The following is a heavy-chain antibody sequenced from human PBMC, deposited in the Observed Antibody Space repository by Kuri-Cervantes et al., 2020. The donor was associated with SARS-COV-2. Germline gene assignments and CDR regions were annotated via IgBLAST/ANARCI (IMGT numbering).Heavy chain of an antibody. CDR3: ARNYLLYGGYYYGMDV. CDR2: IIPIFGTA. Sequence: SVKVSCKASGGTFSSYAISWVRQAPGQGLEWMGGIIPIFGTANYAQKFQGRVTITADKSTSTAYMELSSLRSEDTAVYYCARNYLLYGGYYYGMDVWGQGTTVTVSS. D-gene: IGHD2-8*01. V-gene: IGHV1-69*06. J-gene: IGHJ6*02. CDR1: GGTFSSYA.